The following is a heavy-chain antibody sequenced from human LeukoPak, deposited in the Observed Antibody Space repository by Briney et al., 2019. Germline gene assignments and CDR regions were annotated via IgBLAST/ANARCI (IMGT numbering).Heavy chain of an antibody. J-gene: IGHJ3*02. V-gene: IGHV3-20*04. CDR1: GFTFDDYG. CDR2: INWNGGST. Sequence: GGSLRLSCAASGFTFDDYGMSWVRQAPGKGLEWVSGINWNGGSTGYADSVKGRFTISRDNAKNSLYLQMNSLRAEDTAVYYCARDWSTIFGVVIKPPGAFDIWGQGTMVTVSS. D-gene: IGHD3-3*01. CDR3: ARDWSTIFGVVIKPPGAFDI.